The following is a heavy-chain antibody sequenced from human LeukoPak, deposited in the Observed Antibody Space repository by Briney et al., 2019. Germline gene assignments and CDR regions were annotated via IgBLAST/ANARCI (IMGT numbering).Heavy chain of an antibody. D-gene: IGHD3-3*01. V-gene: IGHV1-18*01. CDR3: ASLASGQVFGVVDPTLD. CDR2: ISAYNGNT. CDR1: GYTFTSYG. Sequence: ASVKVSCKASGYTFTSYGISWVRQAPGQGLEWMGWISAYNGNTNYAQKLQGRVTMTTDTSTSTAYMELRSLRSDDTAVYYCASLASGQVFGVVDPTLDWGQGTLVTVSS. J-gene: IGHJ4*02.